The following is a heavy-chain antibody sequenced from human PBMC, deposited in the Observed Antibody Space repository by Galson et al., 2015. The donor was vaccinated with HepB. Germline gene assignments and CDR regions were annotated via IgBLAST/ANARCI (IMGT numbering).Heavy chain of an antibody. V-gene: IGHV3-30-3*01. CDR3: ARVWNWGNYDILTGRLSRPPFYYGMDV. J-gene: IGHJ6*02. CDR2: ISYDGSNK. D-gene: IGHD3-9*01. Sequence: SLRLSCAASGFTFSSYAMHWVRQAPGKGLEWVAAISYDGSNKYYADSVKGRFTISRDNSKNTLYLQMNSLRAEDTAVYYCARVWNWGNYDILTGRLSRPPFYYGMDVWGQGTTVTVSS. CDR1: GFTFSSYA.